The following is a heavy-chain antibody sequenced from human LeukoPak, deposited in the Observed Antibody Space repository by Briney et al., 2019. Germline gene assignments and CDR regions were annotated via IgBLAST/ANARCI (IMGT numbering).Heavy chain of an antibody. CDR1: GYSFTNYW. V-gene: IGHV5-51*01. Sequence: GESLKISCQGSGYSFTNYWIAWVRQMPGKGLEWLGIIYPDDSDTRYSPSFQGQVTISVDKSFGSAFLQWSSLKASDTAIYYCARRVLSYYDSSGFYSFDLWGQGTLVTVSS. D-gene: IGHD3-22*01. CDR3: ARRVLSYYDSSGFYSFDL. J-gene: IGHJ5*02. CDR2: IYPDDSDT.